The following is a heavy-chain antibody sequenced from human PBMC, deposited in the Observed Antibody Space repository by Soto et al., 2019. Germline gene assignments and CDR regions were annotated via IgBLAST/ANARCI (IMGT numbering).Heavy chain of an antibody. CDR1: GYTFTGYY. CDR2: INPNSGGT. V-gene: IGHV1-2*04. CDR3: ARDLGYCSGGSCYAAFDI. J-gene: IGHJ3*02. Sequence: ASVKVSCKASGYTFTGYYMHWVRQAPGQGLEWMGWINPNSGGTNYAQKFQGWVTMTRETSISTAYMKLSRLRSDDTAVYYCARDLGYCSGGSCYAAFDIWGQGTMVTVSS. D-gene: IGHD2-15*01.